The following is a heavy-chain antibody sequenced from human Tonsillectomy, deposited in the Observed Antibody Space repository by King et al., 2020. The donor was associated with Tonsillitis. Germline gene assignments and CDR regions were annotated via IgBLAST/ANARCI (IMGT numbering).Heavy chain of an antibody. Sequence: QVQLVESGGGVGQPGRSLRLSCAASGFTFSNYAMYWVRQDPGKGLEWLACISYDGSNKYYADSVKGRFTISRDNSKNTLYLQMNSLRPEDTAVYYCARSYYYESSGYYADDAFDIWGQGTMVTVSS. J-gene: IGHJ3*02. CDR2: ISYDGSNK. CDR1: GFTFSNYA. CDR3: ARSYYYESSGYYADDAFDI. V-gene: IGHV3-30*01. D-gene: IGHD3-22*01.